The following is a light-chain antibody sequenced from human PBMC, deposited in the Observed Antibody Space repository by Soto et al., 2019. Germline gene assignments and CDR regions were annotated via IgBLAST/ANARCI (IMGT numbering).Light chain of an antibody. CDR1: QSVRSN. V-gene: IGKV3-15*01. CDR2: AAS. J-gene: IGKJ5*01. Sequence: EIVTTQSPATLSVSPGERATLSCRASQSVRSNLAWYQQKPGQAPRLVIYAASTRATGIPDRFSGSVSGTEFTLTISSLQSEDFAVYYCQQYNEWPPFTFGQGTRLEIK. CDR3: QQYNEWPPFT.